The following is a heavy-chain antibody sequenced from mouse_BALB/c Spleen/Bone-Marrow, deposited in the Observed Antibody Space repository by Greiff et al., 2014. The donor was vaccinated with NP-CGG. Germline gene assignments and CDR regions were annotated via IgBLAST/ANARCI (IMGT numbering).Heavy chain of an antibody. D-gene: IGHD2-14*01. V-gene: IGHV14-3*02. CDR1: GFNIKDTY. CDR2: IDPASGNT. J-gene: IGHJ1*01. Sequence: VQLKESGAELVKPGASVKLFCTASGFNIKDTYLHWVKQRPEQGLDWIGRIDPASGNTKYDPKFQGKATITADTSSNTAYLQLSSLTSEDTAVYYCASYRYGWYFDVWGAGTTVTVSS. CDR3: ASYRYGWYFDV.